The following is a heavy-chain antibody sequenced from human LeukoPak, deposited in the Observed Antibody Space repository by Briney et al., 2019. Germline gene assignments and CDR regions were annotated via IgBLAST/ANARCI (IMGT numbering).Heavy chain of an antibody. J-gene: IGHJ4*02. CDR2: ISSSGSTI. Sequence: PGGSLRLSCAASGFTFSNYEMHWVRQAPGKGLEWVSYISSSGSTIYYADSVKGRFTISRDNAKNSLYLQMNSLRAEDTAVYYCARDYSSSHFDYWGQGTLVTVSS. V-gene: IGHV3-48*03. D-gene: IGHD6-13*01. CDR1: GFTFSNYE. CDR3: ARDYSSSHFDY.